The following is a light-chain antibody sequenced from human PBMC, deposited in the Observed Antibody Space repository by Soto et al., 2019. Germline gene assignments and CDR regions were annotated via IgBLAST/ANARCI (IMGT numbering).Light chain of an antibody. V-gene: IGKV1-27*01. CDR3: QKYNSAPYT. CDR1: QGLSNY. Sequence: DIQMTQSPSSLSASVGDRVTIACRASQGLSNYLSWYQQKPGKVPKLLIYAESSLQSGVPSRFSGSGSGADFILTIISLQPEDVATYYCQKYNSAPYTFGQGTKLEIK. CDR2: AES. J-gene: IGKJ2*01.